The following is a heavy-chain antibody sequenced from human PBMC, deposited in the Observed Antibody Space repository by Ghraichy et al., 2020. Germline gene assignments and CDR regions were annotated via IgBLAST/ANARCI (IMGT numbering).Heavy chain of an antibody. CDR2: IQAGTVI. J-gene: IGHJ4*02. CDR3: GRELSDYHYPHYVDY. D-gene: IGHD4-17*01. CDR1: GFTFSNYS. V-gene: IGHV3-48*02. Sequence: GGSLRLSCVTSGFTFSNYSMNWVRQAPGKGLEWLSYIQAGTVIYYADSVKGRFTISSDNAKNSLYLHMNSLRDEDTAVYYCGRELSDYHYPHYVDYWGQGSQVTDCS.